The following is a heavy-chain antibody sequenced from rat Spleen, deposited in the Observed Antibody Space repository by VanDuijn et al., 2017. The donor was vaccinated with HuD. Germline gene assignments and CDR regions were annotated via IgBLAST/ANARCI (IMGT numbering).Heavy chain of an antibody. CDR2: INSAGSK. J-gene: IGHJ2*01. CDR1: DYSITSSSR. CDR3: GRANWDDFDY. D-gene: IGHD5-1*01. V-gene: IGHV3-3*01. Sequence: EVQLQESGPGLVKPSQSLSLTCSVTDYSITSSSRWNWIRKFPGNKLEWMGYINSAGSKNYNPSLKSRVSITRDTSKNQFFLQVNSVTTEDTATYYCGRANWDDFDYWGQGVMVTVSS.